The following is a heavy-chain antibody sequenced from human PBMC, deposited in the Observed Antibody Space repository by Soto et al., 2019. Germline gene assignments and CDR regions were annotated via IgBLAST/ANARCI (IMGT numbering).Heavy chain of an antibody. CDR3: TRHPTMTYYYYGMDV. CDR2: IRSKANSYAT. V-gene: IGHV3-73*01. D-gene: IGHD4-17*01. CDR1: GFTFSDSA. Sequence: GGSLRLSCAASGFTFSDSAMHWVRQASGKGLEWVGRIRSKANSYATAYAASVKGRFTISRDDSKNTAYLQMNSLQTDDTAVYYCTRHPTMTYYYYGMDVWGQGTTVTVSS. J-gene: IGHJ6*02.